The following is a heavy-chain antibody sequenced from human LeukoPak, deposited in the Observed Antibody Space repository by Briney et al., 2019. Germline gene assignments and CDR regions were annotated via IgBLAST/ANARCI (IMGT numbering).Heavy chain of an antibody. CDR1: GFIFSLYL. Sequence: GGSLRLSCAASGFIFSLYLMSWVRQAPGKGLEWVASIKQEGSEKYYVDSVKGRFTISRDNAKNSLYLQLHSLRAEDTAVYYCARGLGYCTNGVCSNAGVPFDPWGQGTLVTVSS. D-gene: IGHD2-8*01. CDR2: IKQEGSEK. V-gene: IGHV3-7*04. CDR3: ARGLGYCTNGVCSNAGVPFDP. J-gene: IGHJ5*02.